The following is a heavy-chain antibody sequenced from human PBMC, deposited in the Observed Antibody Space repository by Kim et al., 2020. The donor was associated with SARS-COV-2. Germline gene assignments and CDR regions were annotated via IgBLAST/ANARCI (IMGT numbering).Heavy chain of an antibody. CDR2: IYTSGST. CDR1: GGSISSGSYY. D-gene: IGHD5-12*01. Sequence: SETLSLTCTVSGGSISSGSYYWSWIRQPAGKGLEWIGRIYTSGSTNYNPSLKSRVTISVDTSKNQFSLKLSSVTAADTAVYYCARGLYLGRDGYNYVPYYYGMDVWGQGTTVTVSS. V-gene: IGHV4-61*02. J-gene: IGHJ6*02. CDR3: ARGLYLGRDGYNYVPYYYGMDV.